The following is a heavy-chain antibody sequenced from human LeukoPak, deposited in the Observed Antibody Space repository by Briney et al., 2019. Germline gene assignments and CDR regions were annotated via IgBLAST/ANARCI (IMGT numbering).Heavy chain of an antibody. J-gene: IGHJ4*02. Sequence: PSQTLSLTCSVSGASVSSYYWTWIRQPAGKGLEWIGRIYPSGTTHYNPSLKSRVTMSVDTSKNQFSLKLTSVTAADTAVYYCARYPLGNYLDYWGQGTLVTVSS. D-gene: IGHD1-7*01. CDR2: IYPSGTT. CDR3: ARYPLGNYLDY. CDR1: GASVSSYY. V-gene: IGHV4-4*07.